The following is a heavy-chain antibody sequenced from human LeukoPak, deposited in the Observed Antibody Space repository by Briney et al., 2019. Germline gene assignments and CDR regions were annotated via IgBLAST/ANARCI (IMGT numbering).Heavy chain of an antibody. CDR1: GFTFSSYA. CDR2: ISSNGGST. D-gene: IGHD1-1*01. J-gene: IGHJ4*02. CDR3: AKSPKTGFLFDY. Sequence: GGSLRLSCSASGFTFSSYAMHWVRQAPGKGLEYVSAISSNGGSTYYADSVQGRFTISKDNSKNTLFLEMNSLRAEDTAVYYCAKSPKTGFLFDYWGKGTLVTVSS. V-gene: IGHV3-64D*06.